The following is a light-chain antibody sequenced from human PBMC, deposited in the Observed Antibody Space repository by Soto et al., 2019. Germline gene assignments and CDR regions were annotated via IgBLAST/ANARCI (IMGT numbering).Light chain of an antibody. CDR1: QDITNY. Sequence: IQMTQSPSSLSASVGDRVTITCQASQDITNYLIWYQQKPGKAPKLLIYDASSLGTGVSSRVSGSGSGTHVTLNISSLQPEDIATYYCQQFDSVPCTFGQGTKLEIK. CDR2: DAS. CDR3: QQFDSVPCT. V-gene: IGKV1-33*01. J-gene: IGKJ2*02.